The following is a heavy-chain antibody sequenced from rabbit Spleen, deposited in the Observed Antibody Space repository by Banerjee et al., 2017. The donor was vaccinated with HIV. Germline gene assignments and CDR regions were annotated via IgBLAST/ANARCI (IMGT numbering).Heavy chain of an antibody. D-gene: IGHD8-1*01. CDR2: IDTGSSGFT. V-gene: IGHV1S45*01. CDR1: GVSFSGDSY. CDR3: TRDAGTGDYIDVYFSL. Sequence: QEQLEESGGGLVKPEGSLTLTCIASGVSFSGDSYMCWVRQAPGKGLEWIACIDTGSSGFTYFASWAKGRFTISKTSSTTVTLQMTSLTAADTATYFCTRDAGTGDYIDVYFSLWGPGTLVTVS. J-gene: IGHJ4*01.